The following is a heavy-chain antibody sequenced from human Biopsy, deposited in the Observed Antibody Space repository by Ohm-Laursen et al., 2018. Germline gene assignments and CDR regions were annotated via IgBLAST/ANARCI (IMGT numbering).Heavy chain of an antibody. CDR1: EFTFSGYS. CDR3: ARSPGRDRMDV. Sequence: SLRLSCTASEFTFSGYSMNWVRQAPGRGLEWVSYINVYSNKKYYADSVKGRFIVSRDNDENSLYLQMNSLRAEDTAVYHCARSPGRDRMDVGGQGTTVIVSS. V-gene: IGHV3-48*04. CDR2: INVYSNKK. D-gene: IGHD1-14*01. J-gene: IGHJ6*02.